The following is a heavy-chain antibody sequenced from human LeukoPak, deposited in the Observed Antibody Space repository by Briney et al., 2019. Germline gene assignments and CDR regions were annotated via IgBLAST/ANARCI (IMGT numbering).Heavy chain of an antibody. CDR3: ARGLGDHGDQFDY. V-gene: IGHV4-59*01. J-gene: IGHJ4*02. CDR1: GGSISSYY. Sequence: PSETLSLTCTVSGGSISSYYWSWIRQPPGKGLEWIGYIYYSGSTNYNPSLKSRVTISVDTSKNQFSLKLSSVTAADTAVYYCARGLGDHGDQFDYWGQGTLVTVSS. D-gene: IGHD4-17*01. CDR2: IYYSGST.